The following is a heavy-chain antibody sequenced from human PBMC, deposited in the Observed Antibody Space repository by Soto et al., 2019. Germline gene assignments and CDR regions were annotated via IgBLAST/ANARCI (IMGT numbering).Heavy chain of an antibody. Sequence: ASVKVSCKVSRYTLTELSMHWVRQAPGKGLEWMGRFDPEDGETIYAQKFQGRVTMTEDTSTDTAYMELSSLRSEDTAVYYCATDRSKNDGSVYGLFDYWGQGTLVTVSS. J-gene: IGHJ4*02. CDR2: FDPEDGET. CDR1: RYTLTELS. D-gene: IGHD3-22*01. V-gene: IGHV1-24*01. CDR3: ATDRSKNDGSVYGLFDY.